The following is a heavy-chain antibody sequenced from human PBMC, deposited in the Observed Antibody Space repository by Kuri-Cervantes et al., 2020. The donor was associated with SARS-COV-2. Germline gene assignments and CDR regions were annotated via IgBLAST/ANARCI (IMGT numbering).Heavy chain of an antibody. Sequence: GESLKISCAASGFTFSSYAMHWVRQATGKGLEWVAVISYDGSNKYYADSVKGRFTISRDNAKNSLYLQMNSLRAEDTAVYYCARDRYNWNIDYWGQGTLVTVSS. V-gene: IGHV3-30-3*01. CDR1: GFTFSSYA. D-gene: IGHD1-20*01. CDR3: ARDRYNWNIDY. CDR2: ISYDGSNK. J-gene: IGHJ4*02.